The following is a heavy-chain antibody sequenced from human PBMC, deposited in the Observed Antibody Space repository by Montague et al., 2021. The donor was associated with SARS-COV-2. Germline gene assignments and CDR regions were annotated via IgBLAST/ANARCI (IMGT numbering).Heavy chain of an antibody. D-gene: IGHD4-23*01. V-gene: IGHV4-39*01. CDR3: ARHVDPCGGNCRIWYFDL. CDR2: ISYTGST. J-gene: IGHJ2*01. CDR1: GGSISSNLFY. Sequence: SETLSLTCTVSGGSISSNLFYWGWIRQTPGKALERIGDISYTGSTYYXPSLKSRVTVAVDTSTNQFSLRLSSLTAADTAMYYCARHVDPCGGNCRIWYFDLWGRGSLVTVSS.